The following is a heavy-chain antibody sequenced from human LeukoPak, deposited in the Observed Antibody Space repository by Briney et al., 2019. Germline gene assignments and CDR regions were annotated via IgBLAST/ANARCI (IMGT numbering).Heavy chain of an antibody. CDR1: GYSFSTYW. D-gene: IGHD2-21*02. CDR2: IYPDDSDI. V-gene: IGHV5-51*01. CDR3: ARASKGDVIFDF. J-gene: IGHJ4*02. Sequence: GESLKISCQGSGYSFSTYWIGWVRQMPGKGLEWMGVIYPDDSDIRYGPSFQGLVTISGDKSKNTAYLQWTSLKASDTAVYYCARASKGDVIFDFWGQGTLVTASS.